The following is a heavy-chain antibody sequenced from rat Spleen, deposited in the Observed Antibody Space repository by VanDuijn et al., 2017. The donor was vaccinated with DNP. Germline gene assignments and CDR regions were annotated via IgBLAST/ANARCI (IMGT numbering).Heavy chain of an antibody. CDR3: ASTTGITTGFAY. Sequence: EVQLQESGSGLVKPSQSLSLTCSVTGYSITSNYWGWIRKFPGNKMEYIGHISYSGSTNYNPSLKSRLSITRDTSKNHFLLHLNSVTTEDSATYYCASTTGITTGFAYWGQGTLVTVSS. D-gene: IGHD1-9*01. CDR1: GYSITSNY. CDR2: ISYSGST. V-gene: IGHV3-1*01. J-gene: IGHJ3*01.